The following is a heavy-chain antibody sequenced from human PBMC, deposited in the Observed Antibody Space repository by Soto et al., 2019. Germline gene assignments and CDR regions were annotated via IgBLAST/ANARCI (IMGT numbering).Heavy chain of an antibody. CDR3: ASERLCGADCYFFDN. V-gene: IGHV3-48*03. D-gene: IGHD2-21*02. Sequence: GGSLRLSCAASGFTLRNYEMNWVRQAPGKGLEWISTISGSNNNIYYADSVRGRFTISRDNAKNSLYLQMNSLRAEDTAIYYCASERLCGADCYFFDNWGQGTQVTVSS. CDR2: ISGSNNNI. J-gene: IGHJ4*02. CDR1: GFTLRNYE.